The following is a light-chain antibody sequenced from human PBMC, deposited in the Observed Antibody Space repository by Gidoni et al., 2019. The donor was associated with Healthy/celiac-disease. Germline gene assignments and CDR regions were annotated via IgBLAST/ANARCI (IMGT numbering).Light chain of an antibody. CDR3: QLYCSSSIYT. Sequence: EIVLTQSPGTLSLSPGERATLSCRASPSVSSSYLALYQQKPGQAPGLLIYGAASRATGIPDRFSGRWSWTDFTLTISRLEPEDFAVYYCQLYCSSSIYTFGQGTKLEIK. V-gene: IGKV3-20*01. CDR1: PSVSSSY. J-gene: IGKJ2*01. CDR2: GAA.